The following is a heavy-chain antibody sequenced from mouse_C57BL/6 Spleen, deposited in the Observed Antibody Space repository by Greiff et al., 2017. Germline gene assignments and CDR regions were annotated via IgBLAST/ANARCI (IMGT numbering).Heavy chain of an antibody. CDR1: GYTFTSYW. J-gene: IGHJ4*01. CDR2: IYPGSGST. V-gene: IGHV1-55*01. Sequence: QVQLQQPGAELVKPGASVKMSCKASGYTFTSYWISWVKQRPGQGLEWIGDIYPGSGSTNYNEKFKSKATLTVDTSSSTAYMQLSSLTSEDSAVYYGASSSTMITPMDYWGQGTSVTVSS. CDR3: ASSSTMITPMDY. D-gene: IGHD2-4*01.